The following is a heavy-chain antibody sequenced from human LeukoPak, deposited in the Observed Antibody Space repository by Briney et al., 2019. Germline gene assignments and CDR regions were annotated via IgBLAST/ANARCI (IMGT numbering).Heavy chain of an antibody. V-gene: IGHV3-30*18. CDR2: ISYDGSNK. CDR3: AKDRPLPRRGYSYLFDY. Sequence: GRSLRPSCAASGFTFSSYGMHWVRQAPGKGLEWVAVISYDGSNKYYADSVKGRFTISRDNSKNTLYLQMNSLRAEDTAVYYCAKDRPLPRRGYSYLFDYWGQGTLVTVSS. CDR1: GFTFSSYG. J-gene: IGHJ4*02. D-gene: IGHD5-18*01.